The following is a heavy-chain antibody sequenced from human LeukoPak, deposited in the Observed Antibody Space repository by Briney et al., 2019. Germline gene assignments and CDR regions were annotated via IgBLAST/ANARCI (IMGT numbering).Heavy chain of an antibody. D-gene: IGHD3-22*01. Sequence: GGSLRLSCAASAFTFSSYAMSWVRQAPGKGLEWVSAISGSGGSTYYADSVKGRFTISRDNSKNTLYLQMNSLRAEDTAVYYCAKGYYYDSSGYPSDYWGQGTLVTVSS. CDR2: ISGSGGST. V-gene: IGHV3-23*01. CDR3: AKGYYYDSSGYPSDY. CDR1: AFTFSSYA. J-gene: IGHJ4*02.